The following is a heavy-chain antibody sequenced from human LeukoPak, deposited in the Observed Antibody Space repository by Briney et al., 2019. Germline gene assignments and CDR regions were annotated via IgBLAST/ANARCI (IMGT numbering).Heavy chain of an antibody. CDR3: ARRGDYSDYYMDV. V-gene: IGHV3-64*01. CDR2: ISSNGGST. D-gene: IGHD4-17*01. Sequence: GGSLRLSCAASGFTFSSYAMHWVRQAPGKGLEYVSAISSNGGSTYYANSVKGRFTISRDNSKNTLYLQMGSLGAEDMAVYYCARRGDYSDYYMDVWGKGTTVTISS. J-gene: IGHJ6*03. CDR1: GFTFSSYA.